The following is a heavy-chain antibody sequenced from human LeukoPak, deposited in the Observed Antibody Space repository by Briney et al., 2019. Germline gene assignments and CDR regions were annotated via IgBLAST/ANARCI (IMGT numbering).Heavy chain of an antibody. CDR3: ARDRLRLLPAFDI. V-gene: IGHV4-39*07. CDR2: IYYSGNT. J-gene: IGHJ3*02. CDR1: GGSINSSSYY. Sequence: SETLSLTCTVSGGSINSSSYYWAWIRQPPGKGLEWIGSIYYSGNTYYTPSLKSRVTISVDTSKNQFSLKLTSVTAADTAVYYCARDRLRLLPAFDIWGQGTMVTVSS. D-gene: IGHD6-19*01.